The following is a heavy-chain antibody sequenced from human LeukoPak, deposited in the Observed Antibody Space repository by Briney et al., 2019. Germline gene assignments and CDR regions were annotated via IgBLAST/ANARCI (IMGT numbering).Heavy chain of an antibody. Sequence: SETLSLTCAVYGGSFSGYYWSWIRQPPGKGLEWIGEINHSGSTNYNPSLKSRVTISVGTSKNQFSLKLSSVTAADTAVYYCARVLGGYISPRWFDPWGQGTLVTVSS. V-gene: IGHV4-34*01. J-gene: IGHJ5*02. D-gene: IGHD2-2*02. CDR2: INHSGST. CDR1: GGSFSGYY. CDR3: ARVLGGYISPRWFDP.